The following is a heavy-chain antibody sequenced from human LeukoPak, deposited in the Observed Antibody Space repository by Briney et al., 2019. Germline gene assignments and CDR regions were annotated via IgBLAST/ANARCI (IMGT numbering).Heavy chain of an antibody. CDR1: GDSISTYY. V-gene: IGHV4-59*01. CDR3: ARARDGYNFYFDY. J-gene: IGHJ4*02. CDR2: IDYRGST. Sequence: SETLPLTCTVSGDSISTYYWSWIRQPPGKGLEWIAYIDYRGSTTYNPSLRSRVTISVDTSRNQFSLKLNSVTAADTAVYYCARARDGYNFYFDYWGQGTLVTVSS. D-gene: IGHD5-24*01.